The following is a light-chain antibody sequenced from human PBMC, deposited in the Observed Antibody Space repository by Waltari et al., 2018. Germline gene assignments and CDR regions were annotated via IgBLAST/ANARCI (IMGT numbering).Light chain of an antibody. J-gene: IGKJ1*01. Sequence: AIRMTQSPSSLSASTGDRFTITCLASQGISTYLAWYQQKPGEAPKLLMYSPSTLQSVVPSRFSGSGSGTDFTLTISCLQSEDFATYYCQQYYSYPRTFGPGTKVEV. CDR1: QGISTY. CDR2: SPS. V-gene: IGKV1-8*01. CDR3: QQYYSYPRT.